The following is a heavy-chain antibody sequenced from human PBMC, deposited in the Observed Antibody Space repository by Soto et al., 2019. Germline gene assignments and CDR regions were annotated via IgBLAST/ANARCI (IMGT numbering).Heavy chain of an antibody. D-gene: IGHD2-8*01. Sequence: RASVKVSCKASGYSFTDYHIHWVRQAPGQGLEWLGRINPKSGGTSTAQKFQGWVTMTTDTSISTASMELTRLTSDDTAIYYCARGDSTDCSKGVCSFFYNLDMDVWGQGTTVTISS. CDR3: ARGDSTDCSKGVCSFFYNLDMDV. J-gene: IGHJ6*02. V-gene: IGHV1-2*04. CDR2: INPKSGGT. CDR1: GYSFTDYH.